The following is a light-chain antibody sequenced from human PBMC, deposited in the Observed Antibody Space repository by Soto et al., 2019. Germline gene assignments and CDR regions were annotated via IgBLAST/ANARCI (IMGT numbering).Light chain of an antibody. J-gene: IGLJ2*01. CDR3: RSYTSSTTVV. CDR2: DVS. CDR1: STDVGGYNY. Sequence: QSVLTQPASVSGSPGQSITISCTGTSTDVGGYNYVSWYQQHPGKAPKLMIYDVSNRPSGVYNRFSGSKSGNTASLTISGLQAEDEADFYCRSYTSSTTVVFGGGTQLTVL. V-gene: IGLV2-14*01.